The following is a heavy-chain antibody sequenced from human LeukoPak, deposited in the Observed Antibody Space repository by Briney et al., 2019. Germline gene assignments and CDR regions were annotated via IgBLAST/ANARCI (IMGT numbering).Heavy chain of an antibody. CDR3: AKRVTPITRLYYFDY. CDR2: ISGSGGNT. V-gene: IGHV3-23*01. J-gene: IGHJ4*02. D-gene: IGHD3-3*01. CDR1: GFTFNNYA. Sequence: GGSLRLSCAASGFTFNNYAMSWVRQAPGKGLEWVSAISGSGGNTYYADSVKGRFAISRDNSMNTLYLQLNSLRAEDTAIYFCAKRVTPITRLYYFDYWGQGTLVTVFS.